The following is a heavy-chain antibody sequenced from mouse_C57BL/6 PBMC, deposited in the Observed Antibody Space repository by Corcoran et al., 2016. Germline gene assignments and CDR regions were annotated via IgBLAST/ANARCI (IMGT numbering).Heavy chain of an antibody. CDR1: GYTFTTYG. J-gene: IGHJ2*01. CDR2: INTYSGVP. Sequence: QIQLVQSGPELKKPGETVKISCKASGYTFTTYGMSWVKQAPGKGLKWMGWINTYSGVPTYADDFKGRFAFSLETSASTAYLQINNLKNEDTATYFCARSNAYYGSSLFDYWGQGTTLTVSS. D-gene: IGHD1-1*01. CDR3: ARSNAYYGSSLFDY. V-gene: IGHV9-3*01.